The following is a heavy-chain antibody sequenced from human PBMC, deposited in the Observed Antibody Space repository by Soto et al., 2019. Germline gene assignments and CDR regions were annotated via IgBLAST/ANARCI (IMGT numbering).Heavy chain of an antibody. CDR1: GFTFSSYA. D-gene: IGHD6-25*01. J-gene: IGHJ4*02. CDR3: ARDITTYSSGADFDF. CDR2: ISYDGSNK. Sequence: GGSLRLSCEASGFTFSSYAMHWVRQAPGKGLEWVAVISYDGSNKYYADSVKGRFTISRDNSKNTLYLQMNSLRAEDTAVYYCARDITTYSSGADFDFWGLGNLVTVSS. V-gene: IGHV3-30-3*01.